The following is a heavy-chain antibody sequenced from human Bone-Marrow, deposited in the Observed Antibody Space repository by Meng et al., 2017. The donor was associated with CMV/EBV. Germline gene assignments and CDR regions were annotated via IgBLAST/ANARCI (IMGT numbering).Heavy chain of an antibody. CDR3: ARDRARGYSSGWYYGY. D-gene: IGHD6-19*01. Sequence: SVKVSCKASGGTFSSYTISWVRQAPGQGLEWMGRIIPILGIANYAQKFQGRVTITADKSTSTAYMELSSLRSDDTAVYYCARDRARGYSSGWYYGYWGQGTLVTVSS. CDR1: GGTFSSYT. V-gene: IGHV1-69*04. CDR2: IIPILGIA. J-gene: IGHJ4*02.